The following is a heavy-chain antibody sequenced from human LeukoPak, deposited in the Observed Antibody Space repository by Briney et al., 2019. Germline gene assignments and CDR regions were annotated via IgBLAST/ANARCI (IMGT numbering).Heavy chain of an antibody. J-gene: IGHJ4*02. CDR3: ARVRYCTNGVCYSDYYFDY. CDR2: IYYSGST. D-gene: IGHD2-8*01. Sequence: SETLSLTCTVSGGSISSYYSSWIRQPPGKGLEWIVYIYYSGSTNYNPSLKSRVTISVDTSKNQFSLKLSSVTAADTAVYYCARVRYCTNGVCYSDYYFDYWGQGTLVTVSS. CDR1: GGSISSYY. V-gene: IGHV4-59*01.